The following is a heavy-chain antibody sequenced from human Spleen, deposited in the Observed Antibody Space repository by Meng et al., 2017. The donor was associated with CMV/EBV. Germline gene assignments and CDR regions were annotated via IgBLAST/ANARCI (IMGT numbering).Heavy chain of an antibody. CDR1: GLTFADYS. CDR3: AKGPVTTDY. V-gene: IGHV3-23*04. Sequence: VELVESGGGLVTPGGSLRLSLAASGLTFADYSMSWIRQAPGKGLEWVSAISGSGGSTYYADSVKGRFTISRDNSKNTLYLQMNSLRAEDTAVYYCAKGPVTTDYWGQGTLVTVSS. J-gene: IGHJ4*02. D-gene: IGHD4-17*01. CDR2: ISGSGGST.